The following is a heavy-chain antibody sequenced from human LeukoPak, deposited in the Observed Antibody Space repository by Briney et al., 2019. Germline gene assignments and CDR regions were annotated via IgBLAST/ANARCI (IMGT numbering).Heavy chain of an antibody. CDR3: TTFETIFGVVTNYYMDV. V-gene: IGHV3-15*01. Sequence: GGSLRLSCAASGFTFSNAWMSWVRQAPGKGLEWVGRIKSKTHGGTTDYAAPVKGRFTISRDDSKNTLYLQMNSLKTEDTAVYYCTTFETIFGVVTNYYMDVWGKGTTVTVSS. J-gene: IGHJ6*03. CDR1: GFTFSNAW. D-gene: IGHD3-3*01. CDR2: IKSKTHGGTT.